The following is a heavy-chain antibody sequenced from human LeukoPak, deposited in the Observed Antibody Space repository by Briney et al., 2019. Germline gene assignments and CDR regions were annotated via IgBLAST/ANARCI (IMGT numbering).Heavy chain of an antibody. CDR2: ISSSSGYI. Sequence: GGSLRLSCAASGFTFSSYSMNWVRQAPGKGLEWVSSISSSSGYIYYADSVKGRFTISRDNAKNSLYLQMNSLRAEDTAVYYCARERWLQFPDAFDIWGQGTLVTVSS. CDR3: ARERWLQFPDAFDI. CDR1: GFTFSSYS. J-gene: IGHJ4*02. V-gene: IGHV3-21*01. D-gene: IGHD5-24*01.